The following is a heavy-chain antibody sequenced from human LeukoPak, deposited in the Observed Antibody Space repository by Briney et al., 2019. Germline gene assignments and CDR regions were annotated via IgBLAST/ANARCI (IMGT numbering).Heavy chain of an antibody. CDR2: ISYDGSNK. CDR1: GFTFSSYG. D-gene: IGHD3-22*01. V-gene: IGHV3-30*18. CDR3: AKDHSTIYYYDSSGYPFDY. J-gene: IGHJ4*02. Sequence: PGGSLRLSCAASGFTFSSYGMHWVRQAPGKGLEWVAVISYDGSNKYYADSVKGRFTISRDNSKNTLYLQMNSLRAGDTAVYYCAKDHSTIYYYDSSGYPFDYWGQGTLVTVSS.